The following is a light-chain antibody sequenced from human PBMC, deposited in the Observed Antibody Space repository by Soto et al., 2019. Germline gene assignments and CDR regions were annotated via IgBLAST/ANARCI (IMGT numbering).Light chain of an antibody. CDR1: QSVSSSY. CDR3: KQYGSSET. V-gene: IGKV3-20*01. Sequence: EIVLTQSPGTLSLSPGERATLSCRASQSVSSSYLAWYQQKPGQAPRLLIYGASSRATGIPDRFSGSGSGTDFTLTISRLEPEDVAVYYCKQYGSSETFGQGTKV. J-gene: IGKJ1*01. CDR2: GAS.